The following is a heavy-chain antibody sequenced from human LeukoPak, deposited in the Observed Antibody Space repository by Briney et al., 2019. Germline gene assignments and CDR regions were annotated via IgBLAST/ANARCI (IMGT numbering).Heavy chain of an antibody. D-gene: IGHD6-13*01. Sequence: GRSLRLSCTASGFTFGDYAMSWFRQAPGKGLEWVGFIRSKAYGGTTEYAASVKGRFTISRDDSKSIAYLQMNSLKTEDTAVYYCTRSSSWTGYYYYYMDVWGKGTTVTVSS. J-gene: IGHJ6*03. CDR3: TRSSSWTGYYYYYMDV. CDR1: GFTFGDYA. CDR2: IRSKAYGGTT. V-gene: IGHV3-49*03.